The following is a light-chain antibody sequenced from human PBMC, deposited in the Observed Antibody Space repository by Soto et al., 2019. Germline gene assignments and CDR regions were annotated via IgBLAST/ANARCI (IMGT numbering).Light chain of an antibody. V-gene: IGKV3D-20*01. Sequence: ILLRHTLDTMSLSPGARDTLSCGASERVSSSYVAWYQMKAGLAPRLLIHDASTRASGIPDRFRGSKSGTDFTLTIRGLEPEDAALYYCQQYGSSPMTFGQGTLLAIK. CDR1: ERVSSSY. J-gene: IGKJ5*01. CDR3: QQYGSSPMT. CDR2: DAS.